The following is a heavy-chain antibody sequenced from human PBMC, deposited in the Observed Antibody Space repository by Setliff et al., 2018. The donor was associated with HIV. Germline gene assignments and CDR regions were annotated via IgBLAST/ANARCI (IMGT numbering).Heavy chain of an antibody. CDR3: ARDREAEGDAFDI. Sequence: GASVKVSCKASGGTFSRGAISWVRQAPGQGLEWMGGIISMFGTANYAQKFQGRVTITADESTNTAYMELSSLRSEDTAVYYCARDREAEGDAFDIWGQGTMVTVSS. J-gene: IGHJ3*02. CDR1: GGTFSRGA. D-gene: IGHD3-10*01. CDR2: IISMFGTA. V-gene: IGHV1-69*13.